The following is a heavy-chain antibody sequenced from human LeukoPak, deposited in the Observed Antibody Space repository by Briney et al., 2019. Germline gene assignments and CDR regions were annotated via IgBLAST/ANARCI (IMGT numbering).Heavy chain of an antibody. D-gene: IGHD3-10*01. CDR1: GGSISSYY. CDR3: ARRVGRYFGERAYYYNYMDV. J-gene: IGHJ6*03. V-gene: IGHV4-4*07. Sequence: SETLSLTCTVSGGSISSYYRSWIRQPAGKGLEWIGRIYTSGSTNYNPSLKSRVIMSVDTSKNQFSLKLSSVTAADRAVYYCARRVGRYFGERAYYYNYMDVWDKGTTVTISS. CDR2: IYTSGST.